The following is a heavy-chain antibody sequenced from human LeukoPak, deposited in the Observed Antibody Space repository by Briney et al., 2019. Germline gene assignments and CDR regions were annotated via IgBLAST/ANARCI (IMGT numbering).Heavy chain of an antibody. D-gene: IGHD3-22*01. CDR2: ISAYNGNT. J-gene: IGHJ3*02. CDR3: ARDPGTMIDAFDI. CDR1: GYTFTGYG. V-gene: IGHV1-18*01. Sequence: ASVKVSCKASGYTFTGYGISWVRQAPGQGLEWMGWISAYNGNTNYAQKLQGRVTMTTDKSTSTAYMELSSLRSEDTAVYYCARDPGTMIDAFDIWGQGTMVTVSS.